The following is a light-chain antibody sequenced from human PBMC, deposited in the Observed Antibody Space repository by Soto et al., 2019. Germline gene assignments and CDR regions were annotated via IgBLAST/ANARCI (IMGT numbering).Light chain of an antibody. CDR3: QQYNNWPPLYT. CDR1: ESVTNK. Sequence: ETVMTQSPATLSVSPGEGATLSCRASESVTNKLAWYQQKPGQAPRLLIYGASTRATDIPARFSGSGSGTEFTLTISSLQSEDFAVYYCQQYNNWPPLYTFGQRTKLEIK. CDR2: GAS. J-gene: IGKJ2*01. V-gene: IGKV3-15*01.